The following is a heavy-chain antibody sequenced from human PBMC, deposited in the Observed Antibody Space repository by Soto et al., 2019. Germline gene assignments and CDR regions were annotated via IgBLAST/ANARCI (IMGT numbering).Heavy chain of an antibody. J-gene: IGHJ4*02. D-gene: IGHD2-21*02. Sequence: SVKLSSKAPRGTFSSYSISWARQAPGKGLEWMGGIIPIFGTANYAQKFQGRVTITADESTSTAYMELTSLRSADTAVYYCARGGHIAVVTDSFDSWGQGTLVTVSS. CDR2: IIPIFGTA. CDR1: RGTFSSYS. CDR3: ARGGHIAVVTDSFDS. V-gene: IGHV1-69*13.